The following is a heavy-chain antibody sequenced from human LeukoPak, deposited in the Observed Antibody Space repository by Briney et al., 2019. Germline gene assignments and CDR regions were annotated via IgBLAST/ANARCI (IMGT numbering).Heavy chain of an antibody. J-gene: IGHJ4*02. V-gene: IGHV5-51*01. Sequence: GESLKISCKGSGYSFPNYRIAWVRQMPGKGLEWMGIIYPGDSDTRYSPSFQGQVTISADKSISTAYLQWSSLKTSDTAMYYCARRPSVVTATADDYWGQGTLVTVSS. CDR2: IYPGDSDT. CDR1: GYSFPNYR. CDR3: ARRPSVVTATADDY. D-gene: IGHD2-15*01.